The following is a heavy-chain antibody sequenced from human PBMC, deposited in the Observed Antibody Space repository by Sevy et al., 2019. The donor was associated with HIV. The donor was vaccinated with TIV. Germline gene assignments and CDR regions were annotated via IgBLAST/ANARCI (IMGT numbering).Heavy chain of an antibody. CDR3: ARWVRGVIAYFDY. CDR2: IYYSGST. V-gene: IGHV4-39*01. J-gene: IGHJ4*02. D-gene: IGHD3-10*01. CDR1: GGSISSSSYY. Sequence: SETLSLTCTVSGGSISSSSYYWGWIRQPPGKGLEWIGSIYYSGSTYYNPSLKSRVTISVYTSKNQFSLKLSSVTAADTAVYYCARWVRGVIAYFDYWGQGTLVTVSS.